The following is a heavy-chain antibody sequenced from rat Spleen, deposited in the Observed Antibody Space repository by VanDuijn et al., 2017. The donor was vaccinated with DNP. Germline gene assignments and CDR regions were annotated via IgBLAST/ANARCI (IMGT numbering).Heavy chain of an antibody. V-gene: IGHV3-1*01. CDR2: INYSGST. D-gene: IGHD1-11*01. CDR1: GYSITSSYT. J-gene: IGHJ2*01. CDR3: AREGDYGGYSAKFDY. Sequence: GQLQESGPGLVKPSQSLSLTCSVTGYSITSSYTWNWVRKFPGNRMEWMGYINYSGSTGHNPSLKSRISITRDTSRNQFFLQLSSVTTADTATYYCAREGDYGGYSAKFDYWGQGVMVTVSS.